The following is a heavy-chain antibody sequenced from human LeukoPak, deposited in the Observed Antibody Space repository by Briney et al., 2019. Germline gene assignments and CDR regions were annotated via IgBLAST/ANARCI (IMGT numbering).Heavy chain of an antibody. CDR3: TRRNPVQATDY. CDR1: GFTFSGSA. Sequence: GGSLRLSCAASGFTFSGSAMHWVRQASGKGLEWVGRIRSKANSYATADAASVKGRFTISRDDSKNTAYLQMNRLKTEDTAVYYCTRRNPVQATDYWGQGTLVTVSS. CDR2: IRSKANSYAT. V-gene: IGHV3-73*01. J-gene: IGHJ4*02. D-gene: IGHD1-1*01.